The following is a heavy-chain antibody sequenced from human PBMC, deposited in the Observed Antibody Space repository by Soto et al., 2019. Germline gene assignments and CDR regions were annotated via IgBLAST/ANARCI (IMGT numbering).Heavy chain of an antibody. CDR3: ARAPLNWNYVWFDP. CDR2: ISAYNGNT. D-gene: IGHD1-7*01. J-gene: IGHJ5*02. Sequence: SVKVSCKASGYTFTSYGISWVRQAPGQGLEWMGWISAYNGNTNYAQKLQGRVTMTTDTSTSTAYMELRSLRFDDTTVYYCARAPLNWNYVWFDPWGQGTLVTVSS. CDR1: GYTFTSYG. V-gene: IGHV1-18*01.